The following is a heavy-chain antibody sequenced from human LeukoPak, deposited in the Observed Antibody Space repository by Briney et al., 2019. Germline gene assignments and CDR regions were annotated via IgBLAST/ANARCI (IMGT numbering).Heavy chain of an antibody. Sequence: GGSLRLSCTASGFTFSSYTMTWVRQAPGKGLKWVSTITTGDGNTYYADSVKGRFTVSRDDSKNTLYLQMNSLRAEGTAVYYCAKDGGLWVSAHWGDSWGRGTLVTVSS. J-gene: IGHJ4*02. D-gene: IGHD7-27*01. V-gene: IGHV3-23*01. CDR1: GFTFSSYT. CDR2: ITTGDGNT. CDR3: AKDGGLWVSAHWGDS.